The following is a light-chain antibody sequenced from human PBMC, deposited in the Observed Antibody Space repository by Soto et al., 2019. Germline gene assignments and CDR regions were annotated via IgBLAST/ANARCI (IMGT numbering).Light chain of an antibody. CDR1: QSISSD. V-gene: IGKV3-15*01. J-gene: IGKJ2*01. CDR2: VAS. Sequence: ETVMTQSPATLSLSPGERATLSCRASQSISSDLAWYQQKPGQAPRLLIYVASTTATGIPGRFSGSGSGREFTLTISSLQSEDFAVYYCQQYNNWPLTFGQGTKLEIK. CDR3: QQYNNWPLT.